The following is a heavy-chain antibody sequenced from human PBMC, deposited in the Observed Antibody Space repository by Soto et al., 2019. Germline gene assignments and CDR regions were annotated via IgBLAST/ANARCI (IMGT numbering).Heavy chain of an antibody. V-gene: IGHV3-11*01. CDR1: GFTFSYFY. D-gene: IGHD3-10*01. J-gene: IGHJ3*02. CDR2: ISSSGTTI. CDR3: ARDVGSGRTAFDI. Sequence: QVKLVESGGGLVKPGGSLRLSCAASGFTFSYFYMSWIRQAPGKGLEWVSYISSSGTTIYYADSVKGRFTVSRDNAKNSLFLQMDSLRADDTAVYYCARDVGSGRTAFDIWGQGTMVTVSS.